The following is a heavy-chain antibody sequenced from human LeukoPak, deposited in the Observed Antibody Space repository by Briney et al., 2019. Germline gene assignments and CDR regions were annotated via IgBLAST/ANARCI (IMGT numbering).Heavy chain of an antibody. CDR1: GGSISSGGYY. D-gene: IGHD5-24*01. V-gene: IGHV4-31*03. Sequence: PSQTLSLTCTVSGGSISSGGYYWSWIRQHPGKGLEWIGYIYYSGSTYYSPSLKSRVTISVDTSKNQFSLKLSSVTAADTAVYYCARSRDGYNRYAFDIWGQGTMVTVSS. CDR3: ARSRDGYNRYAFDI. J-gene: IGHJ3*02. CDR2: IYYSGST.